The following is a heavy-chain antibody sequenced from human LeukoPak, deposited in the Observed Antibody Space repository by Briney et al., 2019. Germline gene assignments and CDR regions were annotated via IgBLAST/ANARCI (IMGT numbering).Heavy chain of an antibody. D-gene: IGHD3-22*01. CDR3: AKVRGTFTSGFYFDH. V-gene: IGHV3-9*01. CDR2: ISYNSGFI. CDR1: GFKLDDYA. J-gene: IGHJ4*02. Sequence: GGSLRLSCAASGFKLDDYAMHWVRQAPGKGLEWLSIISYNSGFIDYADSVKGRFTITRDNARNSLYLQLNSLRAEDTAFYFCAKVRGTFTSGFYFDHWGQGTLVTVSA.